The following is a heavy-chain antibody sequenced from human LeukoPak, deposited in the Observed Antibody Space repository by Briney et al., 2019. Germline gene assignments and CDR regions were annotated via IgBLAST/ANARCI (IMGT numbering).Heavy chain of an antibody. CDR3: ARGGLTTDY. CDR1: GFTFSSYW. CDR2: IWYDGSDK. D-gene: IGHD3-16*01. J-gene: IGHJ4*02. V-gene: IGHV3-33*08. Sequence: GGSLRLSCAASGFTFSSYWMHWVRQAPGKGLEWVAIIWYDGSDKYFADSVKGRFTISRDNSKNTLYLQMNSLRVEDTAVYYCARGGLTTDYWGQGTLVTVSS.